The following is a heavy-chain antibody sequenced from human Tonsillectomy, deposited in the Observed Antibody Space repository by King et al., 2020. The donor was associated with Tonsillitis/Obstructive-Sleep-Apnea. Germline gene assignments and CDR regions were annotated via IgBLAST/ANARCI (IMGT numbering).Heavy chain of an antibody. V-gene: IGHV3-20*04. CDR3: ARTGGYGSGNGWGAFDI. Sequence: VQLVESGGGVVRPGGSLRLSCAASKVIFDDYGMSWVRQAPGKGLEWVSGINWNGGSTGYADSVKGRFTISRDNAKNSLYLQMNSLRAEDTAFYYCARTGGYGSGNGWGAFDIWGQGTMVTVSS. CDR2: INWNGGST. J-gene: IGHJ3*02. D-gene: IGHD3-10*01. CDR1: KVIFDDYG.